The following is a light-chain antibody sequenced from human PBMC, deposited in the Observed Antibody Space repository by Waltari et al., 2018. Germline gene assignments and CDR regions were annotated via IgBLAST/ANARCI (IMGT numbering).Light chain of an antibody. V-gene: IGKV3-20*01. Sequence: EIVLTQSPGTLSLSPGETATLSCRASQSVSSNYLAWYQQRPGQAPRLLIHGTSNRATGTPDRFSGSGSGTDFSLTISRLEPEDFAVYSCQVFHSSFWTFGQGTKVEIK. CDR1: QSVSSNY. CDR2: GTS. J-gene: IGKJ1*01. CDR3: QVFHSSFWT.